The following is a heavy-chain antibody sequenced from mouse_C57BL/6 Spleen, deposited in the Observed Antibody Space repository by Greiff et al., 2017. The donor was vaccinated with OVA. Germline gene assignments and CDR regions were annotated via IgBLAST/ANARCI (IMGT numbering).Heavy chain of an antibody. Sequence: QVQLQQSGAELARPGASVKLSCKASGYTFTSYGISWVKQRTGQGLEWIGEIYPRSGNTYYNEKFKGKAILTADKSSSTAYMELRSLTSEDSAVYFCARRHYYGSSYGDWYFDVWGTGTTVTVSS. CDR3: ARRHYYGSSYGDWYFDV. D-gene: IGHD1-1*01. CDR2: IYPRSGNT. J-gene: IGHJ1*03. CDR1: GYTFTSYG. V-gene: IGHV1-81*01.